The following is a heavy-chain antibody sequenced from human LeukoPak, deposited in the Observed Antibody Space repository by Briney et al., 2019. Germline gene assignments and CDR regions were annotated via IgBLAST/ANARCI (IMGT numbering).Heavy chain of an antibody. D-gene: IGHD3-10*01. V-gene: IGHV3-74*01. CDR1: GFTFSSYW. CDR2: INSDGSST. J-gene: IGHJ4*02. Sequence: GGSLRLTCAASGFTFSSYWMHWVRQAPGKGLVWVSRINSDGSSTSYADSVKGRFTISRDNAKNTLYLQMNSLRAEDTAVYYCARVSYYYGSGSYRPTAVYYFDYWGQGTLVTVSS. CDR3: ARVSYYYGSGSYRPTAVYYFDY.